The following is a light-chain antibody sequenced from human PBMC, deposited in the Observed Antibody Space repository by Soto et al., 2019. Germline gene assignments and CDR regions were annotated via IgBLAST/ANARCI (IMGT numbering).Light chain of an antibody. J-gene: IGKJ3*01. CDR3: QQLNSYPL. CDR1: QSISSW. V-gene: IGKV1-5*01. Sequence: DIQMTQSPSTLSASVGDRVTITCRASQSISSWLAWYQQKPGKAPKLLIYDASSLESGVPSRFSGSGSGTDFTITISSLQPEDFATYYCQQLNSYPLFGPGSKVDIK. CDR2: DAS.